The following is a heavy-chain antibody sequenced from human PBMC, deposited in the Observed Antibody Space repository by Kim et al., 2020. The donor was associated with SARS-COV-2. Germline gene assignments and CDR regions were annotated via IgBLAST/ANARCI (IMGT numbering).Heavy chain of an antibody. CDR3: ARGPGGWYGGGYY. V-gene: IGHV4-34*01. D-gene: IGHD6-19*01. Sequence: YNPSLKSRVTIAVDTPKDQFSLELSSVTAADTAVYYCARGPGGWYGGGYYWGQGTLVTVSS. J-gene: IGHJ4*02.